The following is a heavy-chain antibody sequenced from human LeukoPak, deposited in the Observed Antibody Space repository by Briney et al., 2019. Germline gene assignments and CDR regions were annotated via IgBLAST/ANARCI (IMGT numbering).Heavy chain of an antibody. D-gene: IGHD1-26*01. CDR1: GFTFSSYS. CDR2: ISSSSSYI. CDR3: ARVAWGNDASDI. Sequence: PGGSLRLSCAASGFTFSSYSMNWVRQAQGKGLEWVSSISSSSSYIYYADSVKGRFTISRDNDKTSLYLQMHSLRAEDTAVYYCARVAWGNDASDIWGQGTMVTVSS. J-gene: IGHJ3*02. V-gene: IGHV3-21*01.